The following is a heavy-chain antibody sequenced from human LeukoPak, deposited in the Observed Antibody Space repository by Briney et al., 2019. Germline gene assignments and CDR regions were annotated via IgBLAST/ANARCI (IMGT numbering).Heavy chain of an antibody. J-gene: IGHJ4*02. D-gene: IGHD2-2*01. V-gene: IGHV4-39*01. CDR2: TYYSSST. Sequence: SETLSLTCTVSGASISSSTYYWGWIRQPPGEGLEWIGYTYYSSSTYYNPSLKSRVTISVDTSKNQFSLKLSSVTAADTAVYYCARRRAVGIFDYWGQGTLVTVSS. CDR3: ARRRAVGIFDY. CDR1: GASISSSTYY.